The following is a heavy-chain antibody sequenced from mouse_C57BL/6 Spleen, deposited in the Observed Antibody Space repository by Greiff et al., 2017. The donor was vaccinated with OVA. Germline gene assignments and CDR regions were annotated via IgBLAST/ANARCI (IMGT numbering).Heavy chain of an antibody. D-gene: IGHD3-2*02. J-gene: IGHJ3*01. CDR3: ARYSSGQAGFAY. V-gene: IGHV1-69*01. CDR1: GYTFTSYW. Sequence: QVQLQQPGAELVMPGASVKLSCKASGYTFTSYWMHWVKQRPGQGLEWIGEIDPSDSYTNYNQKFKGKSTLTVDKSSSTAYMQLSSLTSEDSAVYYCARYSSGQAGFAYWGQGTLVTVSA. CDR2: IDPSDSYT.